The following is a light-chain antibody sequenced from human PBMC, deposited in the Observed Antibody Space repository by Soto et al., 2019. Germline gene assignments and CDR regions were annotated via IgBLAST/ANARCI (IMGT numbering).Light chain of an antibody. Sequence: DIQMTQSPSSLSASVGDRVTITCRASQGISNYVAWYQQKPGKPPKLRIYAASTLQSGVPSRFSGSGSGTDFPLTINSLQPEDVATYSCQKYSSVPVFGPGTKVDIK. CDR3: QKYSSVPV. CDR1: QGISNY. V-gene: IGKV1-27*01. J-gene: IGKJ3*01. CDR2: AAS.